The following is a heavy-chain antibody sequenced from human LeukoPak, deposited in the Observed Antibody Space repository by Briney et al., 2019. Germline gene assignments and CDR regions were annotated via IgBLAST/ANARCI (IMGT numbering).Heavy chain of an antibody. D-gene: IGHD1-14*01. CDR1: GFTFSSYA. V-gene: IGHV3-30*04. CDR3: ARNFNHFDY. J-gene: IGHJ4*02. Sequence: PGGSLRLSCAASGFTFSSYAMHWVRQAPGKGLEWVAVISYDGRNKYYTDSVKGRFPISRDNSKNTLYLQMNSLRAEDTAVCYCARNFNHFDYWGQGTLVTVSS. CDR2: ISYDGRNK.